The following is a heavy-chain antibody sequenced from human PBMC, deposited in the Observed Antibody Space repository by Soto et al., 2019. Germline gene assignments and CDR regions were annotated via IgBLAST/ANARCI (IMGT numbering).Heavy chain of an antibody. CDR1: GFTFSRYW. CDR2: ISSYGSDT. V-gene: IGHV3-74*01. J-gene: IGHJ6*02. D-gene: IGHD3-10*01. CDR3: ANSVATYYYGSGSDFGDGSYYYYGMDV. Sequence: GGSLRLSCAASGFTFSRYWMHWVRQAPGKGLVWVSRISSYGSDTHYADSVKGRFTISRDNAKNTLYLQMNSLRAEDTAVYYCANSVATYYYGSGSDFGDGSYYYYGMDVWGQGTTVTVSS.